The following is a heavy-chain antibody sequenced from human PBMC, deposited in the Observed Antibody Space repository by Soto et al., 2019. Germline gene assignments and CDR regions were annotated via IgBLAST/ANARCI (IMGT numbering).Heavy chain of an antibody. J-gene: IGHJ4*02. V-gene: IGHV3-30-3*01. D-gene: IGHD2-15*01. CDR1: GFTFSSYA. CDR2: ISYDGSNK. CDR3: VKGRWLDY. Sequence: GGSLRLSCAASGFTFSSYAMHWVRQAPGKGLEWVAVISYDGSNKYYADSVKGRFTISRDNSKNTLYLQMNSLRAEDTALYYCVKGRWLDYWGQGTVVTVSS.